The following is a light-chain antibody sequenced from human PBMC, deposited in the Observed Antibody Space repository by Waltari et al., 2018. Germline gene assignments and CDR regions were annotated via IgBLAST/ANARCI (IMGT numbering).Light chain of an antibody. CDR2: KDT. CDR3: HAAADNNWF. V-gene: IGLV3-27*01. CDR1: VLAAQY. Sequence: YDLPQPLSVSVSPGQTATIPCSGDVLAAQYFRWFQQKPGQAPTLILYKDTERPSGIPERFSGSSSGSTVTLTIRGALLEDEADYHCHAAADNNWFFGGGTKLTVL. J-gene: IGLJ2*01.